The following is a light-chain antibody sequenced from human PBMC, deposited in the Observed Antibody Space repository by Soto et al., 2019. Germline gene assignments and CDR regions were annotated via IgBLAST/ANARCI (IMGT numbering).Light chain of an antibody. V-gene: IGKV1-27*01. Sequence: DVQMTQSPSSLSAFVGDRVTITCRASQGIAPYLAWFQQKPGKVPKLLIYATSILQSGVPSRFSGSGSGTDFTLNVNSLQPEDVGTYYCQKYNSAPLTFGGATKVEIK. CDR3: QKYNSAPLT. CDR2: ATS. CDR1: QGIAPY. J-gene: IGKJ4*01.